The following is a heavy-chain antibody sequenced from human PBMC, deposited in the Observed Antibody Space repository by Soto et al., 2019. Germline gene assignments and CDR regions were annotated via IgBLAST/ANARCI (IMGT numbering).Heavy chain of an antibody. CDR1: GFTFSSYG. J-gene: IGHJ4*02. CDR2: IWYDGSNK. Sequence: PGGSLRLSCAASGFTFSSYGMHWVRQAPGKGLEWVAVIWYDGSNKYYADSVKGRFTISRDNSKNTLYLQMNSLRAEDAAVYYCARTPVGVGWNDVRGAIGEYYFDYWGQGTLVTVSS. V-gene: IGHV3-33*01. CDR3: ARTPVGVGWNDVRGAIGEYYFDY. D-gene: IGHD1-1*01.